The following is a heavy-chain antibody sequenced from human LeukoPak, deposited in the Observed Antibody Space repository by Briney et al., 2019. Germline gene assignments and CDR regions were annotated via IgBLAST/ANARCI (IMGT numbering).Heavy chain of an antibody. CDR3: AKEVEYSYGFLSGFDY. CDR1: GFTFSSYA. V-gene: IGHV3-23*01. D-gene: IGHD5-18*01. CDR2: ISGSGGST. Sequence: QPGGSLRLSCAASGFTFSSYAMSWVRQAPGKGLEWVSAISGSGGSTYYADSVKGRFTISRDNSKNTLYLQMNSLRAEDTAVYYCAKEVEYSYGFLSGFDYWGQGTLVTVSS. J-gene: IGHJ4*02.